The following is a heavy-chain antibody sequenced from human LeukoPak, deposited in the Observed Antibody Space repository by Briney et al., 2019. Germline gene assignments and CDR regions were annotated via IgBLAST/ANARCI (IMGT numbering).Heavy chain of an antibody. J-gene: IGHJ4*02. V-gene: IGHV3-23*01. D-gene: IGHD6-13*01. CDR2: INGSGGST. Sequence: PGGSLRLSCAASGFTFSSYAMSWVRQAPGKGLEWVSAINGSGGSTYYADSVKGRFTISRDNSKNTLYLQMNSLRAEDTAVYYCAKDRDRIAGLIYFDYWGQGTLVTVSS. CDR1: GFTFSSYA. CDR3: AKDRDRIAGLIYFDY.